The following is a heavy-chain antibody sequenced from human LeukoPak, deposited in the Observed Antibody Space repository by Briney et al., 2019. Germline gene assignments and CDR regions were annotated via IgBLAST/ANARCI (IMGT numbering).Heavy chain of an antibody. CDR2: INHSGSS. Sequence: SETLSLTCAVYGGSFSGYSWSWIRQPPGKGLEWIGEINHSGSSNYNPSLKSRVTISVDTSKNQFSLKLTSLTAADAAVYYCARRPNWGSGHEFDPWGQGTLVTVSS. V-gene: IGHV4-34*01. CDR3: ARRPNWGSGHEFDP. CDR1: GGSFSGYS. D-gene: IGHD6-25*01. J-gene: IGHJ5*02.